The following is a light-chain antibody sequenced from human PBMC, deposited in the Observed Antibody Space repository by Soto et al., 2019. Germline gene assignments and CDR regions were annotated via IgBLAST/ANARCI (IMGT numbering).Light chain of an antibody. J-gene: IGLJ1*01. V-gene: IGLV2-23*01. CDR2: EGS. CDR1: RSDVGNYNL. CDR3: CSYAGSSSYV. Sequence: QSVLTQPASVSGSPGQSITISCTGTRSDVGNYNLVSWYQQRPGKAPKPMIYEGSKRPSGVSNRFSGSKSGSTASLTISGLQAADEADYYCCSYAGSSSYVFGTGTKVTVL.